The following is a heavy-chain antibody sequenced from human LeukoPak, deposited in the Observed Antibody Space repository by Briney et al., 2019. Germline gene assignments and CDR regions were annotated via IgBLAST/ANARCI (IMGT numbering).Heavy chain of an antibody. V-gene: IGHV4-59*01. CDR3: ARGDDYKSTLFDY. CDR2: ISYSGTT. CDR1: GGSISSYY. Sequence: SETLSLTCTVSGGSISSYYWNWIRQPPGKGLEWIGYISYSGTTNYNPSLKSRVTISVDASKKQFSLKLTSATAADTAVYYCARGDDYKSTLFDYWGQGTLVTVSS. J-gene: IGHJ4*02. D-gene: IGHD5-12*01.